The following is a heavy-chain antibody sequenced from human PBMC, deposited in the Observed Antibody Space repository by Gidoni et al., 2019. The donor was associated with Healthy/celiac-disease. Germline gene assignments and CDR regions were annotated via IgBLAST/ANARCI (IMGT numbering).Heavy chain of an antibody. CDR2: INHSGST. CDR1: GGSFSGYY. V-gene: IGHV4-34*01. CDR3: ATRHPMVRGGADY. J-gene: IGHJ4*02. D-gene: IGHD3-10*01. Sequence: QVQLQQWGAGLLKPSETLSLTCAVYGGSFSGYYWSWIRQPPGKGLEWIGEINHSGSTNYNPSLKSRVTISVDTSKNQFSLKLSSVTAADTAVYYCATRHPMVRGGADYWGQGTLVTVSS.